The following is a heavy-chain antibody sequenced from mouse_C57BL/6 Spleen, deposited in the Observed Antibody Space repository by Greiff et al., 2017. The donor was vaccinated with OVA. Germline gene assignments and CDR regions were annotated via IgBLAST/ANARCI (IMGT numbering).Heavy chain of an antibody. CDR1: GYTFTSYW. CDR3: ARSGPDWYFDV. V-gene: IGHV1-64*01. Sequence: QVQLQQPGAELVKPGASVKLSCKASGYTFTSYWMHWVKQRPGQGLEWIGMIHPSSGSTNYNEKFKSKATLTVDKSSSTAYMQLSSLTSEDSAVYYCARSGPDWYFDVWGTGTTVTVSS. CDR2: IHPSSGST. J-gene: IGHJ1*03. D-gene: IGHD3-1*01.